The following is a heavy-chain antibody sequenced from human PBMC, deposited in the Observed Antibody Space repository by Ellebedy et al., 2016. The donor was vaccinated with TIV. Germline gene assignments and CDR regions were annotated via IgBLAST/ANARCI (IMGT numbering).Heavy chain of an antibody. D-gene: IGHD4-17*01. CDR1: GFTFSSYW. CDR3: ATDGSYGDYRSPAHAFEK. Sequence: GGSLRLSCAVSGFTFSSYWMTWVRQAPGKGLEWVANINQDESQKYYVDSVKGRFTISRDNAKNSLYLQMNSLRAEDTAVYYCATDGSYGDYRSPAHAFEKWGQGTMVIVSS. V-gene: IGHV3-7*01. CDR2: INQDESQK. J-gene: IGHJ3*02.